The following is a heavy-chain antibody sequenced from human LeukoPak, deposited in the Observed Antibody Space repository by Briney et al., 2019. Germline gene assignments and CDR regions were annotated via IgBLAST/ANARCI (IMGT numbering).Heavy chain of an antibody. CDR1: GFTFSSYS. CDR3: ARVNMAGLHFDY. V-gene: IGHV3-21*01. CDR2: ISSSSSYI. Sequence: PGGSLRLSCAASGFTFSSYSMNWVRQAPGKGLEWVSSISSSSSYIYYADSVKGRFTISRDNAKNSLYLQMNSLRAEDTAVYYCARVNMAGLHFDYWGQGTLVTVSS. J-gene: IGHJ4*02. D-gene: IGHD3-10*01.